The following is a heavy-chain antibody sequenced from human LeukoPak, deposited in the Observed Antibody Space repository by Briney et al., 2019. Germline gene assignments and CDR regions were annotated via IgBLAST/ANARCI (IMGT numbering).Heavy chain of an antibody. J-gene: IGHJ5*02. V-gene: IGHV3-33*01. Sequence: PGRSLRLSCAASGFTFSSYGMHWVRQAPGKGLEWVAVIWYDGSNKYYADSVKGRFTISRDNAKNSLYLQMNSLRAEDTAVYYCARDPGLARPNNWFDPWGQGTLVTVSS. CDR3: ARDPGLARPNNWFDP. CDR2: IWYDGSNK. D-gene: IGHD6-6*01. CDR1: GFTFSSYG.